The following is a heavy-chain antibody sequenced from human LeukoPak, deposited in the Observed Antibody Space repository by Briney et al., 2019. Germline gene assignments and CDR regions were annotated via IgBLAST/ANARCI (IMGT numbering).Heavy chain of an antibody. CDR1: GFTFNNYG. J-gene: IGHJ6*03. D-gene: IGHD3-10*01. CDR2: IRYNGNNQ. Sequence: GGSLRLSCAASGFTFNNYGMHWVRQAPGKGLEWVSFIRYNGNNQYYADSVKGRFTFSRDNSKNTLYLQMNSLKGDDTAVYYCAKDSAFYYIDVWGKGTTVIISS. V-gene: IGHV3-30*02. CDR3: AKDSAFYYIDV.